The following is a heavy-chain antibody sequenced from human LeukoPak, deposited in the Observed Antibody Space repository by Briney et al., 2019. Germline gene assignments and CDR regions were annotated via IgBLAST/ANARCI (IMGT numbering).Heavy chain of an antibody. CDR3: ASPDASMVSAFDY. CDR2: IIPIFGTA. V-gene: IGHV1-69*05. J-gene: IGHJ4*02. CDR1: GGTFSRNG. D-gene: IGHD5-18*01. Sequence: SVKVSCKASGGTFSRNGISWVRQAPGQGLGWMGGIIPIFGTANYAENFQGRVTITTDEITSTAYMELRSLRPEDTAVYYCASPDASMVSAFDYWGQGTLVTVSS.